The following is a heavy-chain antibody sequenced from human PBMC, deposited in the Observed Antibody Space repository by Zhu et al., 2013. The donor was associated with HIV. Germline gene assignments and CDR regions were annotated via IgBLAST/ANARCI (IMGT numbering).Heavy chain of an antibody. CDR3: ARMYYYDSSGYSYGMDV. Sequence: QVQLVQSGAEVKKPGASVKVSCKASGYTFTGYYMHWVRQAPGQGLEWMGWINPNSGGTEYAQKFQGRVTMTRDTSISTAYMELSRLRSDDTAVYYCARMYYYDSSGYSYGMDVWAKGPRSPSP. J-gene: IGHJ6*02. CDR1: GYTFTGYY. D-gene: IGHD3-22*01. V-gene: IGHV1-2*02. CDR2: INPNSGGT.